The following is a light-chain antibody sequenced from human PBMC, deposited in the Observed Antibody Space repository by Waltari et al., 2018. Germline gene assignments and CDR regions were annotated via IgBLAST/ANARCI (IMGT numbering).Light chain of an antibody. Sequence: VLTQSPATLYVSRGDTATLSCRASRSVGVNLSWYQQKPGQAPRLLIYDASKWATGIPARFSAAGSGTEFTLTIISLQSEDSAIYYCHQYNTWPPATFGQGTKLDI. CDR2: DAS. V-gene: IGKV3-15*01. CDR1: RSVGVN. CDR3: HQYNTWPPAT. J-gene: IGKJ2*01.